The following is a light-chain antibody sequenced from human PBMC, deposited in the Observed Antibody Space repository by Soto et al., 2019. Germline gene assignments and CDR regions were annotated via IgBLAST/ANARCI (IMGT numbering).Light chain of an antibody. J-gene: IGKJ1*01. CDR1: QGIGNA. CDR3: LQDINYPWT. V-gene: IGKV1-6*01. CDR2: GAS. Sequence: AIQMTQSPSSLSASVRDRVTISCRASQGIGNALGCYQQKPGKPPKVLIYGASNLQSGVPPRFSGSGSGTDFTLAISSLQPEDSATYYCLQDINYPWTFGQGTKVDIK.